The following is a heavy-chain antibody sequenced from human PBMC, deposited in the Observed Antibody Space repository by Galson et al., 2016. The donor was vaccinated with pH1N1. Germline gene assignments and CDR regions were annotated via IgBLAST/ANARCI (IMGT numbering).Heavy chain of an antibody. CDR1: GFTLSSYG. D-gene: IGHD2-15*01. J-gene: IGHJ4*02. Sequence: SLRLSCAVSGFTLSSYGMHWVRQAPGKGLEWVAGMSFDGSDKYYADSVKGRFTISRDKSKNTPYLQMNSLRAEDTAVYYCAKDQSPYCTGGSCYSKGFDYWGQGTLVTVSS. CDR2: MSFDGSDK. V-gene: IGHV3-30*18. CDR3: AKDQSPYCTGGSCYSKGFDY.